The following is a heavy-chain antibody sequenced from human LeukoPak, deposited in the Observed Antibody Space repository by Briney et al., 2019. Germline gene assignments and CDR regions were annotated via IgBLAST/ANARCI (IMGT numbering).Heavy chain of an antibody. J-gene: IGHJ3*02. Sequence: PSETLSLTCAAYGGSFSSYYWSWIRQPPGKGLEWIGEINHSGSTNYNPSLKSRVTISVDTSKNQFSLKLSSVTAADTAVYYCASCGTYCGRDCYSYAFDIWGQGTMVTVSS. V-gene: IGHV4-34*01. CDR3: ASCGTYCGRDCYSYAFDI. CDR1: GGSFSSYY. D-gene: IGHD2-21*02. CDR2: INHSGST.